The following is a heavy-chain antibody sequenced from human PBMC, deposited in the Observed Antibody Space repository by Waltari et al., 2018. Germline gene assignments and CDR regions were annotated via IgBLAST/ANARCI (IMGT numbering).Heavy chain of an antibody. D-gene: IGHD1-20*01. CDR3: ATPFYTWDDPLHS. V-gene: IGHV3-23*01. CDR2: ISVSDGT. CDR1: GITLTNYA. J-gene: IGHJ4*02. Sequence: EVQLLESGGDLVQPGGSLRLSCAASGITLTNYAINWVRLAPGAGLGWVSAISVSDGTYYADSVKGRFTISRDTSKNTVYLQMNGLRAEDTAVYYCATPFYTWDDPLHSWGQGTLVTVSS.